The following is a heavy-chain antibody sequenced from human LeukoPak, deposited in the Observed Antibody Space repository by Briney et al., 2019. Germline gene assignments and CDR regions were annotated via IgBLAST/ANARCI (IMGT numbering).Heavy chain of an antibody. J-gene: IGHJ6*03. D-gene: IGHD3-10*02. CDR1: AFTFSSYE. CDR2: ISSSGSTI. CDR3: AELGITMIGGV. V-gene: IGHV3-48*03. Sequence: GGSLRLSCAASAFTFSSYEMNWVRQAPGKGLGWVSYISSSGSTIYYADSVKGRFTSSTDNAKNSLYLQMNSLSAEDTAVYYCAELGITMIGGVWGKGTTVTISS.